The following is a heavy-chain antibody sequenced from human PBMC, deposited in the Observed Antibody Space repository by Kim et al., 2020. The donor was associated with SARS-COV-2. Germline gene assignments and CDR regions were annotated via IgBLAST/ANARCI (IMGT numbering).Heavy chain of an antibody. V-gene: IGHV1-3*01. CDR2: INAGNGYT. CDR3: ARKAGGLAMDV. Sequence: ASVKVSCKASGYMFISYTMHWVRQAPGQGLEWMGWINAGNGYTKYSQKFQGRVTITRDTSASTAYMEMSSLRSEDTAVYYCARKAGGLAMDVWGQGTTVTVSS. J-gene: IGHJ6*02. CDR1: GYMFISYT.